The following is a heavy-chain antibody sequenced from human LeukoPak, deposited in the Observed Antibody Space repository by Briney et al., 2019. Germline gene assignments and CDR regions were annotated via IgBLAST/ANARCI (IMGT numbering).Heavy chain of an antibody. V-gene: IGHV4-4*07. CDR2: IYTSGST. J-gene: IGHJ6*02. D-gene: IGHD3-9*01. Sequence: PSGTLSLTCTVSGGSISSYYWSWIRQPAGKGLEWIGRIYTSGSTNYNPSLKSRVTMSVDTSKNQFSLKLSSATAADTAVYYCAGSYFDWLSPHYYYYGMDVWGQGTTVTVSS. CDR1: GGSISSYY. CDR3: AGSYFDWLSPHYYYYGMDV.